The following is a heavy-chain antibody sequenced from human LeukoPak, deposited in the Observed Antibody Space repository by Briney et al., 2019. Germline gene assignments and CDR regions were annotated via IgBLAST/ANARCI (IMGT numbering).Heavy chain of an antibody. CDR2: ITNNGRKT. D-gene: IGHD2/OR15-2a*01. CDR1: GFTFSDYF. J-gene: IGHJ4*02. V-gene: IGHV3-11*01. Sequence: GGSLRLSCAASGFTFSDYFMGWVRQAPGKGLEWVSYITNNGRKTYYADSVKGRFTISRDNSKNTLYLQMNSLRAEDTAVYYCAKGPLSHFDYRGQGTLVTVSS. CDR3: AKGPLSHFDY.